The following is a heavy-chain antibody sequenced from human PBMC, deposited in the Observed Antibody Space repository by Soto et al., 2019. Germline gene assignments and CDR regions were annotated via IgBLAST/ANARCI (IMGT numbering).Heavy chain of an antibody. V-gene: IGHV1-18*01. CDR3: AREERYFDWFSDYYYMDV. Sequence: ASVKVSCKASGYTFTSYGISWVRQAPGQGLEWMGWISAYNGNTNYAQKLQGRVTMTTDTSTSTAYMELRSLGSDDTAVYYCAREERYFDWFSDYYYMDVWGKGTTVTVSS. CDR2: ISAYNGNT. D-gene: IGHD3-9*01. J-gene: IGHJ6*03. CDR1: GYTFTSYG.